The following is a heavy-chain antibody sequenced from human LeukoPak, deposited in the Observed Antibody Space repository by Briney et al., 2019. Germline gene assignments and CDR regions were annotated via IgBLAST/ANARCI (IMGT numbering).Heavy chain of an antibody. D-gene: IGHD1-26*01. Sequence: ASVKVSCKASGYTFTTYYMHWVRQAPGQGLEWRGIINPSGSKTYYAQKFQGRVTMTRDMSTSTVYMELSSLRSEDTAVYYCARDRSDAGEPDNWFDPWGQGTLVTVSS. CDR3: ARDRSDAGEPDNWFDP. CDR2: INPSGSKT. V-gene: IGHV1-46*01. J-gene: IGHJ5*02. CDR1: GYTFTTYY.